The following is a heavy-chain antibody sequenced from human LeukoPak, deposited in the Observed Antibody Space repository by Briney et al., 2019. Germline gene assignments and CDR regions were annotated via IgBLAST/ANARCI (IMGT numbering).Heavy chain of an antibody. J-gene: IGHJ4*02. CDR3: ARDFAGNYYFHY. V-gene: IGHV4-59*11. Sequence: SETLSLTCTVSGGSISSHYWNWIRQPPGKGLEWIGYVDYSGSTNYSPSLKSRLTISVDTSKKHVSLRLGSVTAADTAVYYCARDFAGNYYFHYWGQGTLVTVSS. D-gene: IGHD1-7*01. CDR2: VDYSGST. CDR1: GGSISSHY.